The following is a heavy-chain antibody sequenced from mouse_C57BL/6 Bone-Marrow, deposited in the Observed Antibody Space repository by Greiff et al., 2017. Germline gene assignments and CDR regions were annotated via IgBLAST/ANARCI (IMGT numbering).Heavy chain of an antibody. Sequence: QFQLQQPGAELVKPGASVKMSCKASGYTFTSYWITWVKQRPGQGLAWIGDIYPGSGSTNYNEKFKSKATLTVDTSSSTAYMQLSSLTSEDSAVYYCARGGNYDYYAMDYWGQGTSVTVSS. V-gene: IGHV1-55*01. CDR3: ARGGNYDYYAMDY. D-gene: IGHD2-1*01. CDR1: GYTFTSYW. J-gene: IGHJ4*01. CDR2: IYPGSGST.